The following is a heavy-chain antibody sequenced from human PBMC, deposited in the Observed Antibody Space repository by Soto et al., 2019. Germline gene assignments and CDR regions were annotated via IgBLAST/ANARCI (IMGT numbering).Heavy chain of an antibody. CDR2: VGTGGTA. CDR3: VPYIPAAGTRYFHH. V-gene: IGHV3-23*01. CDR1: GFTFSSYA. D-gene: IGHD6-13*01. J-gene: IGHJ1*01. Sequence: PGGSLRLSCAASGFTFSSYAMSWVRQAPGKGLEWVSAVGTGGTAYYADSVKGRFTISRDNSKNTLYLQMNSLRAEDTAVYYCVPYIPAAGTRYFHHWGQGTLVTVSS.